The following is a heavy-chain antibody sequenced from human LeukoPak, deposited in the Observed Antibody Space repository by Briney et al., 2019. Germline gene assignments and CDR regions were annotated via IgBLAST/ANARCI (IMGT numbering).Heavy chain of an antibody. V-gene: IGHV3-30-3*01. CDR1: GFTFSSYA. D-gene: IGHD3-10*01. CDR2: ISYDGSNK. CDR3: ARLPSYYDAFDI. Sequence: GGSLRLSCAASGFTFSSYAMRWVRQAPGKGLEWVAVISYDGSNKYYADSVKGRFTISRDNSKNTLCLQMNSLRAEDTAVYYCARLPSYYDAFDIWGQGTMVTVSS. J-gene: IGHJ3*02.